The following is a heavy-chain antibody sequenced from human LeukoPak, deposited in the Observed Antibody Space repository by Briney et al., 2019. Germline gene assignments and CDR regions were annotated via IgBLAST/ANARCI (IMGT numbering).Heavy chain of an antibody. Sequence: GESLKISCKGSGYSFTNYWIGWVRQMPGKGLEWMGIIYPGDSGSRYSPSFQGQVTISADKSISTAYLQWSSLKATDTAMYYCARQPGDGYNPLYGMDVWGQGTTVTVSS. CDR3: ARQPGDGYNPLYGMDV. V-gene: IGHV5-51*01. D-gene: IGHD5-24*01. CDR2: IYPGDSGS. CDR1: GYSFTNYW. J-gene: IGHJ6*02.